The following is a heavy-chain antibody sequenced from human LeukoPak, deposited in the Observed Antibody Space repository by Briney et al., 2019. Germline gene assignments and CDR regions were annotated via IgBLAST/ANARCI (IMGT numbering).Heavy chain of an antibody. CDR1: GLTFSRYG. V-gene: IGHV3-30*02. CDR2: IRFHGSDK. Sequence: GGSLRLSCAASGLTFSRYGKHWVRQAPGRGLEWVASIRFHGSDKYYVDSVKGRFTISRDNPKNTLYLQMNSLRTEDTAVYYCAKEVGGYDRFDFWGQGTLVTVSS. CDR3: AKEVGGYDRFDF. D-gene: IGHD5-12*01. J-gene: IGHJ4*02.